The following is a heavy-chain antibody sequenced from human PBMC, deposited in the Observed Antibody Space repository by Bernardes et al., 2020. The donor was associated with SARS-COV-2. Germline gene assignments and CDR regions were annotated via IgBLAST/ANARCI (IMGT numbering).Heavy chain of an antibody. V-gene: IGHV4-34*01. CDR2: VNHSGST. CDR3: ARGGYYDGSGYGLGG. D-gene: IGHD3-22*01. Sequence: SETLSLTCAVYGGSFSGYYWSWIRQPPGKGLEWIGEVNHSGSTNCNPSLKSRVTISGDTSKNQFSLTLSSVTAADTAVYYCARGGYYDGSGYGLGGWGQGTAVTVSS. CDR1: GGSFSGYY. J-gene: IGHJ6*02.